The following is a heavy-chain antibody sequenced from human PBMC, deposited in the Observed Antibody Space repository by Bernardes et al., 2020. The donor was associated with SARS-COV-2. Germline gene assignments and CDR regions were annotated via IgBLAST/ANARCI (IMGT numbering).Heavy chain of an antibody. D-gene: IGHD3-22*01. CDR3: ARGASGVNMILVVIGFSYYFDY. Sequence: SLTCAVYGGSFNDYSWTWIRQAPGTGLEWIGEVNHSGSTKYNPSLRSRVTISLDTSKNQFSLKLSSVTAADTAVYYCARGASGVNMILVVIGFSYYFDYWGQGTLVTVSS. CDR2: VNHSGST. J-gene: IGHJ4*02. V-gene: IGHV4-34*01. CDR1: GGSFNDYS.